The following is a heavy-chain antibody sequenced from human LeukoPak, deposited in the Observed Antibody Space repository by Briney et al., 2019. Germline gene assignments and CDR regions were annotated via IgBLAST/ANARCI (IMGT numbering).Heavy chain of an antibody. J-gene: IGHJ4*02. V-gene: IGHV1-2*02. CDR1: GYTFTGYY. CDR3: AKDSGYIVVGEIDY. Sequence: ASVKVSCKASGYTFTGYYMHWVRQAPGQGLEWMGWINPNSGGTNYAQKFQGRVTMTRDTSISTAYMELSRLRSDDTAVYYCAKDSGYIVVGEIDYWGQGTLVTVSS. CDR2: INPNSGGT. D-gene: IGHD2-15*01.